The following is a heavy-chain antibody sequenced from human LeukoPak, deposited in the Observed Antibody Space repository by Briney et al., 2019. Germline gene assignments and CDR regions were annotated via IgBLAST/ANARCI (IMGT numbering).Heavy chain of an antibody. CDR2: ISYDGSDK. V-gene: IGHV3-30-3*01. CDR1: GFTFSGYA. D-gene: IGHD3-22*01. Sequence: GGSLRLSCAASGFTFSGYAMHWVRQAPGKGLDWVALISYDGSDKYYGDSVMGRFTMSRDNSRNTLYLQMDSLRAEDTAVYYCARDDDSSGYPTVTDYWGQGTLVTVSS. CDR3: ARDDDSSGYPTVTDY. J-gene: IGHJ4*02.